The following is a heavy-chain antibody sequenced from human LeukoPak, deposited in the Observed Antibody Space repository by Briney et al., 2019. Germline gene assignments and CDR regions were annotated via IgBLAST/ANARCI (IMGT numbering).Heavy chain of an antibody. Sequence: PGGSLRLSCAASGFTFSSYAMSWVRQAPGKGLEWVSYISSSSSTIYYADSAKGRFTISRDNAKNSLYLQMNSLRAEDTAVYYCARVRYAKKHIVVVTATDGYYYMDVWGKGTTVTVSS. V-gene: IGHV3-48*04. J-gene: IGHJ6*03. CDR1: GFTFSSYA. CDR3: ARVRYAKKHIVVVTATDGYYYMDV. D-gene: IGHD2-21*02. CDR2: ISSSSSTI.